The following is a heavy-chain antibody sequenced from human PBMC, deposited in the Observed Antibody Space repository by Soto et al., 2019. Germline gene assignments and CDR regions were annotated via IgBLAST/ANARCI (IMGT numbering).Heavy chain of an antibody. CDR1: GGSLSGYY. Sequence: SETLSLTCAVYGGSLSGYYWSWIRQPPGKGLEWIGEINHSGSTNYNPSLKGRVTISVDTSKNQFSLKLSSVTAADTAVYYCARSVGIFYYYYYGMDVWGQGTTVTVSS. CDR2: INHSGST. V-gene: IGHV4-34*01. J-gene: IGHJ6*02. D-gene: IGHD1-1*01. CDR3: ARSVGIFYYYYYGMDV.